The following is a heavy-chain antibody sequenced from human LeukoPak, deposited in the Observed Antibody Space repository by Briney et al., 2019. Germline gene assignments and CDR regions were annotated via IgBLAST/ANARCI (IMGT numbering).Heavy chain of an antibody. D-gene: IGHD3-10*01. J-gene: IGHJ4*02. Sequence: GASVKASCKASGYSFPSYGISWVRQAPGQGPEWMGWISPYNDNTNYAQKLQGRATLTTDTSTSTAYMELRSLRSDDTAVYYCARHFYGSGTYYHFDYWGQGTLVTVSS. CDR3: ARHFYGSGTYYHFDY. V-gene: IGHV1-18*01. CDR2: ISPYNDNT. CDR1: GYSFPSYG.